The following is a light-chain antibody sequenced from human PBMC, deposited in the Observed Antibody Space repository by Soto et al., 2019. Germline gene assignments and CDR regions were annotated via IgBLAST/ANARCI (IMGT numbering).Light chain of an antibody. CDR1: QTVASSS. V-gene: IGKV3-20*01. CDR2: GAF. Sequence: IVLTQSPGSLSLSPGERATLSCWASQTVASSSLAWYQQRPGQAPKLLMYGAFHRATGIPDRFSGRESGRNYTLTISRLDPEDSAVYYCQQYFDSMTFGGGTTVEI. CDR3: QQYFDSMT. J-gene: IGKJ4*01.